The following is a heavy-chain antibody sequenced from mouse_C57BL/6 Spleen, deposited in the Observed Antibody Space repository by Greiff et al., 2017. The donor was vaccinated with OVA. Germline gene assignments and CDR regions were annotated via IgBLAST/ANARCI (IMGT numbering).Heavy chain of an antibody. CDR2: ISSGSSTI. V-gene: IGHV5-17*01. Sequence: EVHLVESGGGLVKPGGSLKLSCAASGFTFSDYGMHWVRQAPEKGLEWVAYISSGSSTIYYADTVKGRFTISRDNAKNTLFLQMTSLRSEDTAMYYCARVYDGYEGWYFDVWGTGTTVTVSS. D-gene: IGHD2-3*01. CDR1: GFTFSDYG. J-gene: IGHJ1*03. CDR3: ARVYDGYEGWYFDV.